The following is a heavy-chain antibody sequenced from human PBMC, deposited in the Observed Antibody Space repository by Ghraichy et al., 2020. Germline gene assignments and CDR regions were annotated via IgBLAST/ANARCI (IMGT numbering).Heavy chain of an antibody. Sequence: GGSLRLSCAASGFTFSSYAMGWVRQAPGKGLEWVSAITGSGDNTQYADSVKGRFTFSRDNSKNTLYLQLSSLRAEDTAVYYCAKYSSHWWNAVLDIWGQGTMVTVSS. V-gene: IGHV3-23*01. CDR1: GFTFSSYA. CDR2: ITGSGDNT. D-gene: IGHD2-8*02. CDR3: AKYSSHWWNAVLDI. J-gene: IGHJ3*02.